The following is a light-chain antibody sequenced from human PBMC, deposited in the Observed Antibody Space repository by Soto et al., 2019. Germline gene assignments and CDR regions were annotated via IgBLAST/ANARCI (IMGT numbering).Light chain of an antibody. V-gene: IGLV3-21*02. CDR3: QVWDISSDHGV. J-gene: IGLJ3*02. CDR1: NIGSKS. CDR2: DDS. Sequence: SYELTQPPSVSVAPGQTARITCGGNNIGSKSVHWYQQKPGQAPVLVVYDDSDRPSGIAERFSGSNSGNTDTLTISRVEAGDEAEYYCQVWDISSDHGVFGGGTKLTVL.